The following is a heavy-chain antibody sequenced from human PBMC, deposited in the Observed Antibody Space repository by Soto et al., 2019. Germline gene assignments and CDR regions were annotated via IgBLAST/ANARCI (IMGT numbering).Heavy chain of an antibody. D-gene: IGHD6-19*01. Sequence: QVQLVQSGAEVKKPGSSVKVSCKASGGAFRSYTISWVRHAPGQGLEWMGGITPIFGPANYAQKFEGRVTISADKSTTTAYMELSNLTSEDTAVYYCARDEIAVANRVGMDVWRQGTTVIVS. CDR3: ARDEIAVANRVGMDV. J-gene: IGHJ6*02. CDR2: ITPIFGPA. CDR1: GGAFRSYT. V-gene: IGHV1-69*06.